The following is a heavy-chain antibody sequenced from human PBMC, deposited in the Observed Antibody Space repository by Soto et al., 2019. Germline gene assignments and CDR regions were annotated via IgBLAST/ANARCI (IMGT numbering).Heavy chain of an antibody. D-gene: IGHD3-9*01. V-gene: IGHV1-69*12. CDR3: AGEVGGTGLHF. J-gene: IGHJ4*02. CDR2: LIPMFSVA. CDR1: GGNFKNYG. Sequence: QVQLVQSGAEVKKPGSSVKVSCRTSGGNFKNYGFSWVRQAPGQGLEWMGGLIPMFSVANYGQIFQGRLTITADESTSTAYMELSSLKSEDTAVYYCAGEVGGTGLHFWGQGTLVTVSS.